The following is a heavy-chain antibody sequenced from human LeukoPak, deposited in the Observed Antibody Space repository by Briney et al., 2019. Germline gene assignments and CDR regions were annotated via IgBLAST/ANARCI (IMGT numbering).Heavy chain of an antibody. Sequence: SETLSLTCTVSGGSISSYYWSWIRQPPGKGLEWIGYIYYSGSTNYNPSLKSRVTISVDTSKNQFSLKLSSMTAADTAVYYCARQEYSSSFFMYYWGQGTLVTVSS. CDR2: IYYSGST. CDR3: ARQEYSSSFFMYY. D-gene: IGHD6-6*01. V-gene: IGHV4-59*01. J-gene: IGHJ4*02. CDR1: GGSISSYY.